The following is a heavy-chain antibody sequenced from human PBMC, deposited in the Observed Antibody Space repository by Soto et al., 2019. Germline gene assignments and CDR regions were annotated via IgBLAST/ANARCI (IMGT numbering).Heavy chain of an antibody. V-gene: IGHV3-74*01. CDR3: ARSIAAGVNWFDP. Sequence: PGGSLRLSCAASGFTFSSYWMHWVRQAPGKGLVWVSRINSDGSSTSYADSVKGRFTISRDNAKNTLYLQMNSLRAEDTAVYYCARSIAAGVNWFDPWGQGTLVTVSS. CDR1: GFTFSSYW. CDR2: INSDGSST. J-gene: IGHJ5*02. D-gene: IGHD2-15*01.